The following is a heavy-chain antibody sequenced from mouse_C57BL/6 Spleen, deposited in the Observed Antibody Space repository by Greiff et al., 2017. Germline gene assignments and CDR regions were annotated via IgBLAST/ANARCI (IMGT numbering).Heavy chain of an antibody. D-gene: IGHD1-1*01. Sequence: VMLVESGPGLVAPSQSLSITCTVSGFSLTSYGVHWVRQPPGKGLEWLVVIWSDGSTTYNSALKSRLSISKDNSKSQVFLKMNSLQTDDTAMYYCARHGYYGSRRNWYFDVWGTGTTVTVSS. V-gene: IGHV2-6-1*01. CDR3: ARHGYYGSRRNWYFDV. CDR1: GFSLTSYG. CDR2: IWSDGST. J-gene: IGHJ1*03.